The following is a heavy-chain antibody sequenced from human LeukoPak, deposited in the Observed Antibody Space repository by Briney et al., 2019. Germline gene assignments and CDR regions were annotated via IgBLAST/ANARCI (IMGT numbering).Heavy chain of an antibody. CDR1: GGSISSYY. Sequence: SETLSLTCTVSGGSISSYYWSWIRQPPGKGLEWIGYIYYSGSTNYNPSLKSRVTISVDTSKNQFSLKLSSVTAADTAVYYCARGLSNWVVVTAPPLYFDYWGQGTLVTVSS. CDR2: IYYSGST. D-gene: IGHD2-21*02. V-gene: IGHV4-59*01. CDR3: ARGLSNWVVVTAPPLYFDY. J-gene: IGHJ4*02.